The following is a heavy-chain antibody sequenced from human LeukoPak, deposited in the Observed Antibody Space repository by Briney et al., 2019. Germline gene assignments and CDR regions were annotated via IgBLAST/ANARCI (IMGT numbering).Heavy chain of an antibody. CDR2: IHHSGST. CDR1: GFTFRSYAM. J-gene: IGHJ5*02. Sequence: PGGSLRLSCAASGFTFRSYAMNWVRQAPGKGLEWIGEIHHSGSTNYNPSLKSRVTISVDKSRNQFSLKLSSVTAADTAVYYCARECRDGYNPRAGGNWFDPWGQGTLVTASS. V-gene: IGHV4-4*02. D-gene: IGHD5-24*01. CDR3: ARECRDGYNPRAGGNWFDP.